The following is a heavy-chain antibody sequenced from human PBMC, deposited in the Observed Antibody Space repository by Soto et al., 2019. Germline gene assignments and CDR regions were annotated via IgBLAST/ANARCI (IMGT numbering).Heavy chain of an antibody. Sequence: LRLSCSASGFTFSSYAMHWVRQAPGKGLEYVSAISSNGGSTYYADPVKGRFTISRDNSKNTLYLQMSSLRAEDTAVYYCVKASRRSSSSYSYWGQGTLVTVSS. V-gene: IGHV3-64D*06. CDR1: GFTFSSYA. CDR3: VKASRRSSSSYSY. J-gene: IGHJ4*02. CDR2: ISSNGGST. D-gene: IGHD6-6*01.